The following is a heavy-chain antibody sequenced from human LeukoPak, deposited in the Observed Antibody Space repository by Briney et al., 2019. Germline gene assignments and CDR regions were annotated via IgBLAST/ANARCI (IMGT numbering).Heavy chain of an antibody. D-gene: IGHD6-13*01. CDR2: IKQDGSEK. CDR1: EFTFSSYW. Sequence: GGSLRLSCAASEFTFSSYWMSWVRQAPGKGLEWVANIKQDGSEKYYVDSVKGRFTISRDNAKNSLYLQMNSLRAEDTAVYYCARDLSRQQLVLDAFDIWGQGTTVTVSS. CDR3: ARDLSRQQLVLDAFDI. V-gene: IGHV3-7*01. J-gene: IGHJ3*02.